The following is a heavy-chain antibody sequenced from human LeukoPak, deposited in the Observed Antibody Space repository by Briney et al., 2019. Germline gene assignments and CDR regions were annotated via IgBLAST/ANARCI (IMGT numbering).Heavy chain of an antibody. CDR2: INHSGST. CDR1: GGSFSGYY. J-gene: IGHJ4*02. Sequence: SETLPLTCAVYGGSFSGYYWSWIRQPPGKGLEWIGEINHSGSTYYNPSLKSRVTISVDTSKNQFSLKLSSVTAADTAVYYCARRKSRSGSIVDYWGQGTLVTVSS. D-gene: IGHD3-10*01. CDR3: ARRKSRSGSIVDY. V-gene: IGHV4-34*01.